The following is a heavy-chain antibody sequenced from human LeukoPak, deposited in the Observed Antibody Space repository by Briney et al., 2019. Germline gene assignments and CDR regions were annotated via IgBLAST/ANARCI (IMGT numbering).Heavy chain of an antibody. V-gene: IGHV3-53*01. Sequence: GGSLRLSCAASGFTFSDYYMSWIRQAPGKGLEWVSVIYSGGSTYYADSVKGRFTISRDNSKNTLYLQMNSLRAEDTAVYYCARDRYYYGSGSYFDYWGQGTLVTVSS. CDR1: GFTFSDYY. J-gene: IGHJ4*02. CDR2: IYSGGST. D-gene: IGHD3-10*01. CDR3: ARDRYYYGSGSYFDY.